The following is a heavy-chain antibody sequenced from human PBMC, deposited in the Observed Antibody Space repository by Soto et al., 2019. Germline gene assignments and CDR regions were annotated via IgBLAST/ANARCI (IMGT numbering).Heavy chain of an antibody. CDR2: IWYDGSNK. CDR1: GFTFSRYG. CDR3: ARETVMITFGGVIADAFDS. D-gene: IGHD3-16*02. J-gene: IGHJ3*02. Sequence: HPVGSLRLSCAASGFTFSRYGMHWVRQAPGKGLEWVAVIWYDGSNKYYADSVKGRFTISRDNSENTVYLQMNSLRAEDAAVYYCARETVMITFGGVIADAFDSWGQGTMVTVSS. V-gene: IGHV3-33*01.